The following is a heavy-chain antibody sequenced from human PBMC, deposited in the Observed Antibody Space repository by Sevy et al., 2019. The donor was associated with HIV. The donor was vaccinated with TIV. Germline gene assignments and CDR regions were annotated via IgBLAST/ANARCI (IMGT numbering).Heavy chain of an antibody. Sequence: GGSLRLSCAASGFTFSSYAMSWVRQAPGKGLEWVSAIHSGGKISYADSVQGRFTISRDNSKNTLYLQMNSLRAEDTAVYYCAREDIVLGEDNYYGIDVWGQGTTVTVSS. CDR1: GFTFSSYA. CDR2: IHSGGKI. CDR3: AREDIVLGEDNYYGIDV. D-gene: IGHD2-15*01. V-gene: IGHV3-23*01. J-gene: IGHJ6*02.